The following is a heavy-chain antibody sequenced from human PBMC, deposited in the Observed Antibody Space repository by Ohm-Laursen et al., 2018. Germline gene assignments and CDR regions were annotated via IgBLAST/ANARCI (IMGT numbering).Heavy chain of an antibody. D-gene: IGHD4-11*01. CDR3: AKDIWGMTTVTNSDY. Sequence: SLRLSCSASGFTFSSYGMHWVRQAPGKGLEWVAVIWYDGSNKYYADSVKGRFTISRDNSKNTLYLQMNSLRAEDTAVYYCAKDIWGMTTVTNSDYWGQGTLVTVSS. J-gene: IGHJ4*02. CDR2: IWYDGSNK. CDR1: GFTFSSYG. V-gene: IGHV3-33*06.